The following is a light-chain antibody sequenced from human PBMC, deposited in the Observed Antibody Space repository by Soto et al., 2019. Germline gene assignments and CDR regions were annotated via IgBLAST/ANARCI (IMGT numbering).Light chain of an antibody. CDR1: QDISNS. CDR2: DAS. Sequence: DIQMTQSPSSLSASVGDRVTITCQASQDISNSLTWYQQKPGKAPNLLIFDASNLETGVPSRFSGSGSGTDFSFTISTLQPEDLATYYCQQYESLPYTFGQGTKLEIK. CDR3: QQYESLPYT. J-gene: IGKJ2*01. V-gene: IGKV1-33*01.